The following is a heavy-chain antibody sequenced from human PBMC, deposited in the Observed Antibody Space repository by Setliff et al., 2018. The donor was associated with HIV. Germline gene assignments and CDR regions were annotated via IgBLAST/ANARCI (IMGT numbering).Heavy chain of an antibody. J-gene: IGHJ5*01. CDR1: GGSFSGHY. Sequence: KPSETLSLTCAVYGGSFSGHYWSWIRQPPGRGLEWIGEINHSGSTNYSPSLKSRVTISVDTSKNQFSLKLSSVTAADTAIYYCARYDMPSSHSSGYYYDSWGQGALVTVSS. CDR2: INHSGST. V-gene: IGHV4-34*01. CDR3: ARYDMPSSHSSGYYYDS. D-gene: IGHD3-22*01.